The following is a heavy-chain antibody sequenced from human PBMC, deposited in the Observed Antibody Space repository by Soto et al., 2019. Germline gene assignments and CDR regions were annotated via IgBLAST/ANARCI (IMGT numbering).Heavy chain of an antibody. D-gene: IGHD3-3*02. J-gene: IGHJ4*02. CDR2: IYPGDSDT. CDR3: AKTGLEFSPFDH. CDR1: GYSFTNYL. V-gene: IGHV5-51*01. Sequence: PGESLNISCKGSGYSFTNYLIGWVRQMPGKGLEWMGIIYPGDSDTRYSPSFQGQVTISSDKSIATAYLQWSSLKASDTAIYYFAKTGLEFSPFDHWGQGTLVTVSS.